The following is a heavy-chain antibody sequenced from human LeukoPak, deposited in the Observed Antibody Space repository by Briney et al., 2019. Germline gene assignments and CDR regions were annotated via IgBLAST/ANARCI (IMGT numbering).Heavy chain of an antibody. D-gene: IGHD6-13*01. J-gene: IGHJ4*02. CDR2: IKQDGSEK. Sequence: GGSLRLSCAASGFTFSNAWMSWVRQAPGKGLEWVANIKQDGSEKYYVDSVKGRFTISRDNAKNSLYLQMNSLRAEDTAVYYCARGSRWGGGFDYWGQGTLVTVSS. V-gene: IGHV3-7*01. CDR1: GFTFSNAW. CDR3: ARGSRWGGGFDY.